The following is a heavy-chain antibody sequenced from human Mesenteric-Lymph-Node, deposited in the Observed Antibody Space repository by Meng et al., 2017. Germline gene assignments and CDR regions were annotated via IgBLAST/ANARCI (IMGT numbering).Heavy chain of an antibody. CDR1: GYTFTSYY. CDR2: IITILGIA. Sequence: SVKVSCKASGYTFTSYYMHWVRQAPGQGLEWMGRIITILGIANYAQKCQGRVTITADKSTSTAYMDLSSLRSEDTAVYYCATSSESGSFLTDVFEIWGQGTMVTVSS. J-gene: IGHJ3*02. CDR3: ATSSESGSFLTDVFEI. D-gene: IGHD1-26*01. V-gene: IGHV1-69*02.